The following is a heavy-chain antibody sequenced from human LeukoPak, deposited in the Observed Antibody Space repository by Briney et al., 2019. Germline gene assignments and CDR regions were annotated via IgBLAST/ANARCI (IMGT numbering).Heavy chain of an antibody. J-gene: IGHJ3*02. Sequence: GGSLRLSCAASGFTFSSYAMSWVRQAPGKGLEWVSAISGSGGSTYYADSVKGRFTISRDNSKNTLYLQMNSLRAEDTAVYYCAKAIAARGKGNDAFDIWGQGTMVTVSS. CDR1: GFTFSSYA. CDR2: ISGSGGST. CDR3: AKAIAARGKGNDAFDI. V-gene: IGHV3-23*01. D-gene: IGHD6-6*01.